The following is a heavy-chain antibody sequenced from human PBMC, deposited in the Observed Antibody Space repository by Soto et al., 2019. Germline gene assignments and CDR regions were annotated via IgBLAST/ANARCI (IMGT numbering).Heavy chain of an antibody. CDR2: IIPIFGTA. Sequence: SVKVSCKASGGTFSSYAISWVRQAPGQGLEWMGGIIPIFGTANYAQKFQGRVTITADKSTSTAYMELSSLRSEDTAVYYCATRYCSSTSCYRSHYYYYGMDVWGQGTTVTSP. V-gene: IGHV1-69*06. D-gene: IGHD2-2*01. CDR3: ATRYCSSTSCYRSHYYYYGMDV. CDR1: GGTFSSYA. J-gene: IGHJ6*02.